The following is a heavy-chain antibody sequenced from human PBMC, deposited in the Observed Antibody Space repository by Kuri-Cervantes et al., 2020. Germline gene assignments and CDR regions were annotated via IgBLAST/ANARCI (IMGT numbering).Heavy chain of an antibody. Sequence: GESLKISCVASGFAFSSYSVNWVRQAPGQGLEWVSYISSSSNIYYADSVKGRFTISRDNAKKSLYLEMNSLRAEDTAVYFCARDPEYGALDFWGRGTLVTVSS. V-gene: IGHV3-48*01. CDR1: GFAFSSYS. CDR2: ISSSSNI. D-gene: IGHD4-17*01. J-gene: IGHJ4*02. CDR3: ARDPEYGALDF.